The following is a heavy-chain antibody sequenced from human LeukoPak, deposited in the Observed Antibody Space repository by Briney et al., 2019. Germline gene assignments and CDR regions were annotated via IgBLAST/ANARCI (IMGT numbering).Heavy chain of an antibody. CDR3: AREPTYSSGYFDY. J-gene: IGHJ4*02. Sequence: GSLRLSCAASGFSFRDYYMTWIRQPPGKGLEWIGSIYYSGSTYYNPSLKSRVTISVDTSKNQFSLKLSSVTAADTAVYYCAREPTYSSGYFDYWGQGTLVTVSS. CDR2: IYYSGST. D-gene: IGHD6-19*01. V-gene: IGHV4-39*07. CDR1: GFSFRDYY.